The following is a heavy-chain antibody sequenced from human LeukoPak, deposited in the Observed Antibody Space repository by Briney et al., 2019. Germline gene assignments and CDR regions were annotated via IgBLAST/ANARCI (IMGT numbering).Heavy chain of an antibody. V-gene: IGHV3-30*02. D-gene: IGHD5-18*01. CDR1: GFTFSSYG. CDR2: TRYDGSNK. CDR3: AKPPLDDSFAFDY. Sequence: GGSLRLSCAASGFTFSSYGTHWVRQAPGKGLEWVSFTRYDGSNKYYADSVKGRFTISRDNSKNTLYLQMNSLRSEDTAVYYCAKPPLDDSFAFDYWGQGTLVTVSS. J-gene: IGHJ4*02.